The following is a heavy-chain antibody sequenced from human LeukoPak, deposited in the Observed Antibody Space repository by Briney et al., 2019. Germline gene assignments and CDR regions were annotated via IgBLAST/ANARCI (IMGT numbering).Heavy chain of an antibody. J-gene: IGHJ4*02. V-gene: IGHV3-30-3*01. CDR3: AKVEGTYDFWSGYYPYYFDY. Sequence: PGRSLSLSCAVSGFTFSSYAMHWVRQAPGKGLEWLAVVSSDGTNKYYADSVKGRFTISRDNSKNTLYLQMNSLRAEDTAVYYCAKVEGTYDFWSGYYPYYFDYWGQGTLVTVSS. CDR1: GFTFSSYA. CDR2: VSSDGTNK. D-gene: IGHD3-3*01.